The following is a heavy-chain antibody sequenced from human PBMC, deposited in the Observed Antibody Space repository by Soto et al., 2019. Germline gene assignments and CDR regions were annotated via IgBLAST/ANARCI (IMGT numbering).Heavy chain of an antibody. CDR1: GFIFISYG. Sequence: VQLVESGGGVVQPGRSLRLSCAASGFIFISYGMHWVRQAPGKGLEWVAVIWYDGSNKYYADSVKGRLTISRDNSKDTVYLQMDSLRTEDTAVYYCARDGGFGESRAWWFDFWGRGTPVTVSS. CDR2: IWYDGSNK. V-gene: IGHV3-33*01. J-gene: IGHJ2*01. CDR3: ARDGGFGESRAWWFDF. D-gene: IGHD3-10*01.